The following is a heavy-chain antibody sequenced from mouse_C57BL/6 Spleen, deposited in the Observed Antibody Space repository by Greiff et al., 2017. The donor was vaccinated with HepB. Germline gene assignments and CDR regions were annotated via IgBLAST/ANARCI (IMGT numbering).Heavy chain of an antibody. CDR1: GFTFSDYG. V-gene: IGHV5-17*01. CDR3: ARPYYDGYYVDYAMDY. CDR2: ISSGSSTI. J-gene: IGHJ4*01. D-gene: IGHD2-3*01. Sequence: EVQGVESGGGLVKPGGSLKLSCAASGFTFSDYGMHWVRQAPEKGLEWVAYISSGSSTIYYADTVKGRITISRDNAKNTLFLQMTSLRSEDTAMYYCARPYYDGYYVDYAMDYWGQGTSVTVSS.